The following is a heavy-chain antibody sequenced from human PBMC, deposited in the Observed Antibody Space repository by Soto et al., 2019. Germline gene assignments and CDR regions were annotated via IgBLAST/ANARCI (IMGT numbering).Heavy chain of an antibody. CDR1: GFTFSSYG. J-gene: IGHJ4*02. V-gene: IGHV3-30*18. D-gene: IGHD3-10*01. Sequence: QVQLVESGGGVVQPGRSLRLSCAASGFTFSSYGMHWVRQAPGKGLEWVAVISYDGSNKYYADSVKGRFTISRDNSKNTLYLQMNSLSAEDTAVYYCAKDFSRATGYWGQGTLVTVSS. CDR3: AKDFSRATGY. CDR2: ISYDGSNK.